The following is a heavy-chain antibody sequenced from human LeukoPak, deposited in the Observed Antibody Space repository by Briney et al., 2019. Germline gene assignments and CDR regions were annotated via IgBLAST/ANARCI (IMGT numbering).Heavy chain of an antibody. D-gene: IGHD2-15*01. V-gene: IGHV1-58*02. CDR3: AAGGSWFDP. CDR2: IVVGSGNT. CDR1: GFTFTNSA. Sequence: ASVKVSCKASGFTFTNSAMQWVRQARGQRLEWIGWIVVGSGNTHYAQKFQERVLITRDLSTSTAYMELSSLTSEDTAVYYCAAGGSWFDPWGQGTLVTVSS. J-gene: IGHJ5*02.